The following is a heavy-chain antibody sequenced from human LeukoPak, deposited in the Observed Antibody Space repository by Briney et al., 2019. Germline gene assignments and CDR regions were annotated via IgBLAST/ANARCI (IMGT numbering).Heavy chain of an antibody. CDR2: FGRSGSDT. D-gene: IGHD6-13*01. CDR3: AKGSLGSWYYFDY. CDR1: GFTFGTSA. V-gene: IGHV3-23*01. J-gene: IGHJ4*02. Sequence: GGSLRLSCAASGFTFGTSAMSWVRQAPGKGPEWGSTFGRSGSDTYYSDSVKGRFTIFRDNSKNTLYLQMNSLRDEDTAVYYCAKGSLGSWYYFDYWGQGTLVTVSS.